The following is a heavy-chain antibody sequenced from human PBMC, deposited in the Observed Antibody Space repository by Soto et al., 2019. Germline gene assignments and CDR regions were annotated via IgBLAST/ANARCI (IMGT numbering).Heavy chain of an antibody. CDR3: AADPDFWSGYYPELGFDP. J-gene: IGHJ5*02. V-gene: IGHV1-58*02. Sequence: SVKVSCKASGFTFTSSAMQWVRQARGQRLEWIGWIVVGSGNTNYAQKFQERVTITRDMSTSTAYMELSSLRSEDTAVYYCAADPDFWSGYYPELGFDPWGQGTLVTVSS. CDR1: GFTFTSSA. CDR2: IVVGSGNT. D-gene: IGHD3-3*01.